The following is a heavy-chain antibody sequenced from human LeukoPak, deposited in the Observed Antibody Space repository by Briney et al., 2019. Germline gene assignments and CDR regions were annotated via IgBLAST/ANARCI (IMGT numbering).Heavy chain of an antibody. J-gene: IGHJ5*02. CDR3: ARERGVAAAGEGVHP. D-gene: IGHD6-13*01. CDR1: GYTFTRHY. CDR2: INPSGGST. V-gene: IGHV1-46*01. Sequence: ASVKVSCKASGYTFTRHYRQWVRQAPGQGLEWMGIINPSGGSTNYAQKFQGRVTLTRDTSTSTVYMELSSLRSEDTAVYYCARERGVAAAGEGVHPWGEGTLVTVPS.